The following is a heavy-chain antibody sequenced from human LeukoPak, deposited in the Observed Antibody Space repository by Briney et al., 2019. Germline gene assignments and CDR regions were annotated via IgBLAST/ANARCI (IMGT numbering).Heavy chain of an antibody. CDR2: IYHSGST. D-gene: IGHD5-12*01. CDR1: GGSISSYY. CDR3: ASRVATISYYYYMDV. V-gene: IGHV4-59*12. Sequence: SETLSLTCTVSGGSISSYYWSWIRQPPGKGLEWIGYIYHSGSTYYNPSLKSRVTISVDRSKNQFSLKLSSVTAADTAVYYCASRVATISYYYYMDVWGKGTTVTVSS. J-gene: IGHJ6*03.